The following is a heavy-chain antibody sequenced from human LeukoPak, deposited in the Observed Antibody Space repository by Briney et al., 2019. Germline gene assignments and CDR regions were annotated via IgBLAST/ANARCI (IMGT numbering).Heavy chain of an antibody. D-gene: IGHD7-27*01. Sequence: PGGSLRLSCAASGFTFSSYWMHWVRQAPGKGLVWVSRINSDGSSTSYADSVKGRFTISRDNSKNTLYLQMNSLRAEDTAVYYCAKGWGSYYFDYWGQGTLVTVSS. CDR3: AKGWGSYYFDY. CDR2: INSDGSST. CDR1: GFTFSSYW. V-gene: IGHV3-74*01. J-gene: IGHJ4*02.